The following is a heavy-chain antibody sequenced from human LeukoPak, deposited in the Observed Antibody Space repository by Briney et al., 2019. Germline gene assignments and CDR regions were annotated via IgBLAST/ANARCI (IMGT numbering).Heavy chain of an antibody. CDR1: GGTFSSYA. V-gene: IGHV1-69*04. CDR3: ARGQSGGYSYGSGYFDY. D-gene: IGHD5-18*01. Sequence: SVKVSCKASGGTFSSYAISWVRQAPGQGLEWTGRIIPTFGIANYAQKFQGRVTITADKSTSTAYMELSSLRSEDTAVYYCARGQSGGYSYGSGYFDYWGQGTLVTVSS. CDR2: IIPTFGIA. J-gene: IGHJ4*02.